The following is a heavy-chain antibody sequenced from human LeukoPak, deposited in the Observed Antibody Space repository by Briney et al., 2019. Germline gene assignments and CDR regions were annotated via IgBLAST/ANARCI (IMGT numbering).Heavy chain of an antibody. CDR2: IIPIFGTA. D-gene: IGHD5-12*01. Sequence: SVKVSCNASGGTFSSYAISWVRQAPGQGLEWMGGIIPIFGTANYAQKFQGRVTITTDESTSTAYMELSSLRSEDTAVYYCARPVGYSGPDAFDIWGQGTMVTVSS. J-gene: IGHJ3*02. CDR3: ARPVGYSGPDAFDI. V-gene: IGHV1-69*05. CDR1: GGTFSSYA.